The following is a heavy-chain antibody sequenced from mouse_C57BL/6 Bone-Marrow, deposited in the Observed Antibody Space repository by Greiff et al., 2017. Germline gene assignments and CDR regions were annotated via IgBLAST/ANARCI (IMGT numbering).Heavy chain of an antibody. Sequence: VKLQESGPGLVQPSQSLSITCTVSGFSLTSYGVHWVRQPPGKGLEWLGVIWSGGSTDYNAAFISRLSISKDNSKSQVFFKMNSLQADDTAIYYCASTVVATDWYFDVWGTGTTVTVSS. J-gene: IGHJ1*03. CDR3: ASTVVATDWYFDV. CDR2: IWSGGST. CDR1: GFSLTSYG. D-gene: IGHD1-1*01. V-gene: IGHV2-4*01.